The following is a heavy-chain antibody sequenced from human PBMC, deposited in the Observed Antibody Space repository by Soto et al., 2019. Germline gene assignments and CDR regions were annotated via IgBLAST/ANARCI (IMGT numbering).Heavy chain of an antibody. Sequence: QVQLVESGGGGIQPAGSLRLSCAASGFSFENYGMHWVRQAPGKGLEWVAAIWFNGSERKYGDAVKGRFTISRDKSKNTVFRQMSSLSAEDTAVYYCVRGNGDTDGPFDNWGQGTLVTVAS. CDR1: GFSFENYG. CDR3: VRGNGDTDGPFDN. J-gene: IGHJ4*02. V-gene: IGHV3-33*01. CDR2: IWFNGSER. D-gene: IGHD5-18*01.